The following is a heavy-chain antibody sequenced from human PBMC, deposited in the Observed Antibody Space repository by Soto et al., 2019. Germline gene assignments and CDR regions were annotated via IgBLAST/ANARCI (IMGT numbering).Heavy chain of an antibody. Sequence: VQLVESGGGVVQPGRSLRLSCAASGFTFSSYGMHWVRQAPGKGLEWVAVIWYDGSNKYYADSVKGRFTISRDNSKNTLYLQMNSLRAEDTAVYYCARESKVVVVAASPTHYDYWGQGTLVTVSS. J-gene: IGHJ4*02. CDR2: IWYDGSNK. V-gene: IGHV3-33*01. CDR3: ARESKVVVVAASPTHYDY. CDR1: GFTFSSYG. D-gene: IGHD2-15*01.